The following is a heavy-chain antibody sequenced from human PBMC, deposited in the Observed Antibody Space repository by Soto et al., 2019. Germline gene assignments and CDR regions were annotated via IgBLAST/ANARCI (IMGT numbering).Heavy chain of an antibody. Sequence: EVQLVESGGGLVQPGRSLRLSCAASGFTFDDYAMHWVRQAPGKGLEWVSGISWNSGSIGYADSVKGRFTISRDNAKNSLYLQMNSLRAEDTALYYCAKDIWDDYGDTGGIDYWGQGTLVTVSS. J-gene: IGHJ4*02. D-gene: IGHD4-17*01. V-gene: IGHV3-9*01. CDR1: GFTFDDYA. CDR3: AKDIWDDYGDTGGIDY. CDR2: ISWNSGSI.